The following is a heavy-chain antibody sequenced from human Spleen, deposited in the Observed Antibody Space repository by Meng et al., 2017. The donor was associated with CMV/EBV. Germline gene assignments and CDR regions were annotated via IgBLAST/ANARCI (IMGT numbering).Heavy chain of an antibody. CDR3: ARSRGPPYFFGMDV. Sequence: GGSLRLSCAASEFTFSDYYMTWIRQAPGKGLEWVSHISSSGSNIYYADSVKGRFTISRDNAKNSLHLQMNSLRAEDMAVYYCARSRGPPYFFGMDVWGQGTTVTVSS. CDR2: ISSSGSNI. J-gene: IGHJ6*02. CDR1: EFTFSDYY. V-gene: IGHV3-11*01.